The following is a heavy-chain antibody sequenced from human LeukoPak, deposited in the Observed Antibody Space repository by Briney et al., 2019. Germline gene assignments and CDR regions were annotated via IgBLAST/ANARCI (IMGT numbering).Heavy chain of an antibody. CDR2: ISSSSSYI. J-gene: IGHJ4*02. D-gene: IGHD6-13*01. V-gene: IGHV3-21*01. CDR1: GFTFDDYG. CDR3: ASPYSSRWYELCY. Sequence: GGSLGLSCAASGFTFDDYGMSWVRQAPGKGLEWVSSISSSSSYIYYADSVKGRFTISRDNAKNSLYLQMNSLRAEDMAVYYCASPYSSRWYELCYWGQGTLVTVSS.